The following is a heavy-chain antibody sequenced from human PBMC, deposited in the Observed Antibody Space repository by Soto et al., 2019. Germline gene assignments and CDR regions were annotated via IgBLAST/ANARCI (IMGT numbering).Heavy chain of an antibody. Sequence: PGGSLRLSCAASGFTFSDYFMSWIRQAPGKGLEWVSFISGSSDNIKYADSVKGRFTISRDNAKNSLYLQMNSLRAEDTAVYYCVRDSARIVVVPRVDGDNWLDPWRQGTLVTVSS. CDR1: GFTFSDYF. V-gene: IGHV3-11*06. CDR2: ISGSSDNI. CDR3: VRDSARIVVVPRVDGDNWLDP. J-gene: IGHJ5*02. D-gene: IGHD2-2*01.